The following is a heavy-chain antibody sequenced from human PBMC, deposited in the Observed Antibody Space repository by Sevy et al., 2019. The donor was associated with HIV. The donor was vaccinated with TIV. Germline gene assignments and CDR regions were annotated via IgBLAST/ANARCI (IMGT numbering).Heavy chain of an antibody. CDR1: GGSISSTNW. CDR2: IYHSGST. J-gene: IGHJ6*02. D-gene: IGHD1-26*01. V-gene: IGHV4-4*02. Sequence: AESLSLTCAVSGGSISSTNWWRWVRQPPGKGLKWIGEIYHSGSTNYNPSLKSRLTISVDRSKNQFSLKLSSVTAADTAVYYCARDWWEILGHYYYGMDVWGQGTSVAVSS. CDR3: ARDWWEILGHYYYGMDV.